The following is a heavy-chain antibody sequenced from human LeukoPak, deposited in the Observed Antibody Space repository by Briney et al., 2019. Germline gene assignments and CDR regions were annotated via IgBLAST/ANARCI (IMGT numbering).Heavy chain of an antibody. CDR1: GGSFSGYY. CDR2: INHSGST. D-gene: IGHD2-2*02. CDR3: ARLETGYCSSTSCYTGGHFFDP. V-gene: IGHV4-34*01. J-gene: IGHJ5*02. Sequence: SETLSLTCAVYGGSFSGYYWSWIRQPPGKGLEWIGEINHSGSTNYNPSLKSRVTISVDTSKNQFSLKLGSVTAADTAVYYCARLETGYCSSTSCYTGGHFFDPWGQGTLVTVSS.